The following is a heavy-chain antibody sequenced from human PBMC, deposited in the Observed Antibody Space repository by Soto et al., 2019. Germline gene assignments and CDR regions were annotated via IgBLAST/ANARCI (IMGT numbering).Heavy chain of an antibody. CDR3: ARITGGPYYYYGMDV. J-gene: IGHJ6*02. V-gene: IGHV2-26*01. D-gene: IGHD3-10*01. CDR2: IFSNDEK. CDR1: GFSLSNARMG. Sequence: SGPTLVNPTETLTLTCTVSGFSLSNARMGVSWIRQPPGKALEWLAHIFSNDEKSYSTSLKSRLTISKDTSKSQVVLTMTNMDPVDTATYYCARITGGPYYYYGMDVWGQGTTVTVSS.